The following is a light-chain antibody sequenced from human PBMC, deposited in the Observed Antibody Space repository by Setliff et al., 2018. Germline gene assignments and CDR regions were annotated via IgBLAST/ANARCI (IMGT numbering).Light chain of an antibody. J-gene: IGLJ1*01. V-gene: IGLV2-14*03. CDR1: GSDVGGYDY. CDR3: ISYLYSQTLYV. CDR2: DVI. Sequence: QSVLTQPASVSGSPGQTIILSCTGTGSDVGGYDYISWYQLHPGKVPKLMIYDVINRPSGVSDRFSGXXSGXTASLTISGLQAEDEATYYCISYLYSQTLYVFGTGTKSPS.